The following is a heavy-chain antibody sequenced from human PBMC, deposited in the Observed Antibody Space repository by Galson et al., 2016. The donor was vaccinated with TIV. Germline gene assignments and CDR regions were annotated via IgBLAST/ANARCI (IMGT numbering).Heavy chain of an antibody. CDR2: ISAGGGRT. CDR1: GFTFSSFA. D-gene: IGHD3-22*01. V-gene: IGHV3-23*01. Sequence: CAASGFTFSSFAVSWVRQAPGQGLEWVSGISAGGGRTNYAESVKGRFTISRDNPKNTLYLQMSSLRAEDTAVYFCAKMDSSGFDYVRRFDFWGQGTLATVSS. J-gene: IGHJ4*02. CDR3: AKMDSSGFDYVRRFDF.